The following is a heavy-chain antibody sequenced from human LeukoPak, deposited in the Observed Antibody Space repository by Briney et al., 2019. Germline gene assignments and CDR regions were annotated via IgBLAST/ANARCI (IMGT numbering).Heavy chain of an antibody. D-gene: IGHD6-19*01. V-gene: IGHV3-9*01. Sequence: PGRSLRLSCAASGFTFDDYAMHWVRHAPGKGLEWVSGISWNSGSIGYADSVKGRFTISRDNAKNSLYLQMNSLRAEDTALYYCAKGAVAGNYGMDVWGQGTTVTVSS. CDR1: GFTFDDYA. CDR2: ISWNSGSI. CDR3: AKGAVAGNYGMDV. J-gene: IGHJ6*02.